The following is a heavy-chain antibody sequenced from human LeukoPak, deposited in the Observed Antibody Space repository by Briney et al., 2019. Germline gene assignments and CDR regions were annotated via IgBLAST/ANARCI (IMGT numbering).Heavy chain of an antibody. D-gene: IGHD3/OR15-3a*01. CDR3: ARDALAGDWYFDY. Sequence: PSETLSLTCAVYGGSFSGYYWSWIRQPPGKGLEWIGEINHSGSTNYNPSLKSRVTISVDTSKNQFSLKLSSVTAADTAVYYCARDALAGDWYFDYWGQGTLVTVSS. CDR2: INHSGST. V-gene: IGHV4-34*01. J-gene: IGHJ4*02. CDR1: GGSFSGYY.